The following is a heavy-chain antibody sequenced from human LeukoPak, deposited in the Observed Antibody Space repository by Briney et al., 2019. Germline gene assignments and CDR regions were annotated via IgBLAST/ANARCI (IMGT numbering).Heavy chain of an antibody. V-gene: IGHV5-51*01. CDR3: ARPTRSGWYSPPWQH. CDR1: GYSFTSYW. Sequence: GESLRISCKGSGYSFTSYWIGWVRQMPGKGLEWMGIIYPGDSDNRYSPSFQGQVTISADKSISTAYLQWSSLKASDTAMYYCARPTRSGWYSPPWQHWGQGTLVTVSS. CDR2: IYPGDSDN. J-gene: IGHJ1*01. D-gene: IGHD6-19*01.